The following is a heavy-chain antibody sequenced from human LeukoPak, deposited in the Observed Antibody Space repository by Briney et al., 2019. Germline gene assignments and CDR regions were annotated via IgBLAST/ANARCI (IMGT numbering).Heavy chain of an antibody. D-gene: IGHD2-8*02. CDR3: ATYRQVLLPFES. J-gene: IGHJ4*02. CDR2: ISPSGDEI. CDR1: GFTFSTFA. V-gene: IGHV3-23*01. Sequence: GGSLRLSCAASGFTFSTFAMIWVRQPPGKGLEWVSSISPSGDEIHYADSVRGRFTISRDNSKSTLSLQMNSLRAEDTAIYYCATYRQVLLPFESWGQGTLVTVSS.